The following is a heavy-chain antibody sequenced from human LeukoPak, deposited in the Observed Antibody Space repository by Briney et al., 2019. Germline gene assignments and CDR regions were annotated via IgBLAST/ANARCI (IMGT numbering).Heavy chain of an antibody. CDR3: ARGMDSSGYSDAFDI. CDR2: IYYSGST. CDR1: GGSISSSSYY. Sequence: SETLSLTCTASGGSISSSSYYWGWIRQPPGKGLEWIGSIYYSGSTYYNPSLKSRVTISVDTSKNQFSLKLSSVTAADTAVYYCARGMDSSGYSDAFDIWGQGTMVTVSS. V-gene: IGHV4-39*01. D-gene: IGHD3-22*01. J-gene: IGHJ3*02.